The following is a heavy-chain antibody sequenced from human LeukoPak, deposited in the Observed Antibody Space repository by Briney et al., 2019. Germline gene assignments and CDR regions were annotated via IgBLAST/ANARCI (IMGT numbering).Heavy chain of an antibody. CDR3: ARQAYYGSGSYPASGWFDP. D-gene: IGHD3-10*01. CDR2: IYYSGST. V-gene: IGHV4-39*01. Sequence: PSETLSLTCTVSGGSISSSSYYWGWIRQPPGKGLEWIGSIYYSGSTYYNPSLKSRVTISVDTSKSQFSLKLSSVTAADTAVYYCARQAYYGSGSYPASGWFDPWGQGTLVTVSS. J-gene: IGHJ5*02. CDR1: GGSISSSSYY.